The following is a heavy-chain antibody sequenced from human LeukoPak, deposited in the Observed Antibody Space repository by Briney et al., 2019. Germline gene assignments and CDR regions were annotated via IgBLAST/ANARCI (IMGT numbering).Heavy chain of an antibody. CDR3: ARDSHYAFDI. J-gene: IGHJ3*02. Sequence: PGGSLRLSCAASGFTFSPYSVNWVRQAPGKWLEWISYISGSSSNIYYADSVKGRFTISRDNAKNSLYLQMNSLRDEDTAVYYCARDSHYAFDIWGQGTMVTVSS. V-gene: IGHV3-48*02. CDR1: GFTFSPYS. CDR2: ISGSSSNI.